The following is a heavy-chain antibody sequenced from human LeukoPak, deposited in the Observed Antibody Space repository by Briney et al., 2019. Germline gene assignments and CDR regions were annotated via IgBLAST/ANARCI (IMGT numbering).Heavy chain of an antibody. CDR3: AKERTRVAGGWT. J-gene: IGHJ5*02. Sequence: GGSLRLSCAASGFTFSSYGMHWVRQAPGKGLEWVAVISYDGSNKYYADSVKGRFTISRDNSKNTLYLQMNSLRPEDTAVYYCAKERTRVAGGWTWGQGTLVTVSS. CDR2: ISYDGSNK. CDR1: GFTFSSYG. V-gene: IGHV3-30*18. D-gene: IGHD6-19*01.